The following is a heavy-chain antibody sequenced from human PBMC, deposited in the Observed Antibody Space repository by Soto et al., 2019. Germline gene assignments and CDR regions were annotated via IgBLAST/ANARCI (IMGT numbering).Heavy chain of an antibody. Sequence: SETLSLTCSVSGESISNRRFYWGWIRQPPGKGLEWIGSIYYSGSTNYNPSLKSRVTISVDTSKNQFSLKLSSVTAEDTAVYYCARVPDRWGQGTLVTVSS. CDR1: GESISNRRFY. D-gene: IGHD2-2*01. CDR3: ARVPDR. CDR2: IYYSGST. V-gene: IGHV4-39*07. J-gene: IGHJ5*02.